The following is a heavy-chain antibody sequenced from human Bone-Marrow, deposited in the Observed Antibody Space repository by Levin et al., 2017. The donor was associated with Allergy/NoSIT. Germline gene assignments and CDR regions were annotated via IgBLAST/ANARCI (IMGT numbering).Heavy chain of an antibody. V-gene: IGHV2-70*11. D-gene: IGHD4-17*01. CDR2: IDWDDDV. Sequence: SGPTLVKPTQTLTLTCTFSGFSVTTSDMYFNWILLPPGKALEWLARIDWDDDVYYNGSLLTRLTISKDTSKSQVVFTMTNMDPVDTATYYCARSVTSATKLDYWGPGILVTVSS. CDR1: GFSVTTSDMY. J-gene: IGHJ4*02. CDR3: ARSVTSATKLDY.